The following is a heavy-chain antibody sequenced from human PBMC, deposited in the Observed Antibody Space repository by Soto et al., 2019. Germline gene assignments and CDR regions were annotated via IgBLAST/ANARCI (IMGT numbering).Heavy chain of an antibody. CDR1: GYTLTELS. J-gene: IGHJ4*02. CDR2: IIPIFGTT. V-gene: IGHV1-69*13. Sequence: ASVKVSCKVAGYTLTELSMHWVRQAPGKGLEWMGGIIPIFGTTNYAQKFQGRVTITADESTSTAYMELSSLRSEDTAVYYCARSGSGSYPPKYYFDYWGQGTLVTVSS. D-gene: IGHD6-25*01. CDR3: ARSGSGSYPPKYYFDY.